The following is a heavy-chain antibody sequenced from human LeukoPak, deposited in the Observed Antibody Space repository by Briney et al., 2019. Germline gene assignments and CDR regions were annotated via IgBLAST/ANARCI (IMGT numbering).Heavy chain of an antibody. J-gene: IGHJ4*02. V-gene: IGHV3-33*01. CDR1: GFTFSSYG. Sequence: QPGRSLRLSCAASGFTFSSYGMHWVRQAPGKGLEWVAVIWYDGSNKYYADSVKGRFTISRDNSKNTLYLQMNSLRAEDTAVYYCARDRGDKPRQSPPGYSGQGTLVTVSS. CDR3: ARDRGDKPRQSPPGY. D-gene: IGHD2-21*02. CDR2: IWYDGSNK.